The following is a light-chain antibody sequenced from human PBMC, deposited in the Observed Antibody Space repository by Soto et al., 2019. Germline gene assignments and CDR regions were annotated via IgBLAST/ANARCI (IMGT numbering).Light chain of an antibody. CDR1: SSDIGGYDY. CDR3: SSYAADNNFVV. CDR2: EVN. V-gene: IGLV2-8*01. Sequence: QSVLTQPPSASGSPGQSVTISCTGTSSDIGGYDYVSWYQQFPGRAPKLIIYEVNQRPSGVPERFSGSKSGNTASLTVSGLQTEDEAEYFCSSYAADNNFVVFGGGTKVTVL. J-gene: IGLJ2*01.